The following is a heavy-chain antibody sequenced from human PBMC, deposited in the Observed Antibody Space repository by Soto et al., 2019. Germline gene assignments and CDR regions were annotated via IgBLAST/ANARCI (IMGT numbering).Heavy chain of an antibody. Sequence: ASVKVSCKASGYTFTSYGISWVRQAPGQGLEWMGWISAYNGNTNYAQKLQGRVTMTTDTSTSTAYMELRSLRSDDTAVYYCAREMATIPSNWYAPWYWGQGALVTVSS. CDR1: GYTFTSYG. CDR2: ISAYNGNT. D-gene: IGHD6-13*01. CDR3: AREMATIPSNWYAPWY. J-gene: IGHJ4*02. V-gene: IGHV1-18*04.